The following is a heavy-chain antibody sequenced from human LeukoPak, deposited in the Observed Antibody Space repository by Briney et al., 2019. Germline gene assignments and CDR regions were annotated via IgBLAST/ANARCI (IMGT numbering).Heavy chain of an antibody. J-gene: IGHJ4*02. V-gene: IGHV4-59*12. D-gene: IGHD3-3*01. CDR2: IYYSGST. CDR1: GGSISSYY. CDR3: AGDGWGQNYDFWSGYLSD. Sequence: SETLSLTCTVSGGSISSYYWSWIRQPPGKGLEWIGYIYYSGSTNYNPSLKSRVTISVDTSKNQFSLKLSSVTAADTAVYYCAGDGWGQNYDFWSGYLSDWGQGTLVTVSS.